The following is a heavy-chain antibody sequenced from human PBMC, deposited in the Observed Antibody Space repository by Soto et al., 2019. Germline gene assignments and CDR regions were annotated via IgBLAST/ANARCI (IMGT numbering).Heavy chain of an antibody. V-gene: IGHV3-30*03. CDR2: VSYDGTDK. Sequence: GGSLRLSCATSGFTFDAYGMHWVRQAPGKGLEWVTFVSYDGTDKVYADSVKGRFLMSRDSSENKIFLELNGLTVDDTAVYYCARAREPEYSISIFFDYWGRGTVVTVSS. CDR3: ARAREPEYSISIFFDY. CDR1: GFTFDAYG. J-gene: IGHJ4*01. D-gene: IGHD6-6*01.